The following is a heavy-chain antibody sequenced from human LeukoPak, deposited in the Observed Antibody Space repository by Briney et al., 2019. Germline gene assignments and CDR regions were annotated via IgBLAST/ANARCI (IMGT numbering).Heavy chain of an antibody. D-gene: IGHD1-14*01. V-gene: IGHV3-74*01. CDR1: GFTFSRYW. J-gene: IGHJ4*02. CDR3: ARGSEY. Sequence: GGSLRLSCPASGFTFSRYWMNWVRQAPGKGLVWVSRINGDGTSTSYADSVKGRFTISRDNAKNTLYLQMNSLRAEDTALYYCARGSEYWGQGTLVTVSS. CDR2: INGDGTST.